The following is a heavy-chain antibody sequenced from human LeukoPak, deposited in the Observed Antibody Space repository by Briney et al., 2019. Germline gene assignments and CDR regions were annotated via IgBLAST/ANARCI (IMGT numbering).Heavy chain of an antibody. CDR2: FYYSGSN. J-gene: IGHJ5*02. CDR1: GGSISSYY. CDR3: ARGLGSSKENWFDR. V-gene: IGHV4-59*01. D-gene: IGHD2-2*01. Sequence: SETLSLTCTVSGGSISSYYWSWIRQPPGQGLEWMGYFYYSGSNNYNPSLKRRVNISVDTSKNQFSLKLSSVTAADTAVYYCARGLGSSKENWFDRWGQGTLVTVSS.